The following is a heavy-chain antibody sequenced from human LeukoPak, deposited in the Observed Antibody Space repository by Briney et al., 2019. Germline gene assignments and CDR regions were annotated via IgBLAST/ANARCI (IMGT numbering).Heavy chain of an antibody. CDR2: ISYDGSNK. V-gene: IGHV3-30*18. J-gene: IGHJ3*02. D-gene: IGHD5-24*01. Sequence: PGGSLRLSCAASGFTFSSYGMHWVRQAPGKGLEWVAVISYDGSNKYYADCVKGRFTISRDNSKNTLYLQMNSLRAEDTAVYYCAKDRERWLQLVWRAFDIWGQGTMVTVSS. CDR1: GFTFSSYG. CDR3: AKDRERWLQLVWRAFDI.